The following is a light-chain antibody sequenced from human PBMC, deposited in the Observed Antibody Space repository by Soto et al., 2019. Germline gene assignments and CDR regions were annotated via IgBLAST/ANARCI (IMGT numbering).Light chain of an antibody. CDR1: QSVSSN. V-gene: IGKV3-15*01. Sequence: EIVLTQSPGTLSLSPGETATLSCRASQSVSSNLAWYQQKPGQAPRLLIYGASTRATGIPARISGSGSGTEFTPTISSLQSEDFAVYYCQQYDISPPITFGQGTRLEIK. J-gene: IGKJ5*01. CDR3: QQYDISPPIT. CDR2: GAS.